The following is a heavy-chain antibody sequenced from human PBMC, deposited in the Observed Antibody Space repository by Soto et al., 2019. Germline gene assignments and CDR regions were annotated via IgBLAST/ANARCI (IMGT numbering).Heavy chain of an antibody. CDR3: ARGELDQRFDY. D-gene: IGHD1-1*01. CDR2: INSDGSST. Sequence: EVQLVESGGGLVQPGGSLRLSCAASGFTFSSYWMHWVRQAPGKGLVCVSRINSDGSSTSYADSVKGRFTISRDNAKNTLYLQMNSRRAEDTAVYYCARGELDQRFDYWGQGTLVTVSS. V-gene: IGHV3-74*01. CDR1: GFTFSSYW. J-gene: IGHJ4*02.